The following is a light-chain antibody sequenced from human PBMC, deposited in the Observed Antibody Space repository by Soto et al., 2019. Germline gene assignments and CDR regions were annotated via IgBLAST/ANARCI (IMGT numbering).Light chain of an antibody. CDR1: QSVSGNY. CDR3: QQYGSSFT. V-gene: IGKV3-20*01. CDR2: GAS. J-gene: IGKJ2*01. Sequence: ESVLTQSPGTLSLSPGERATLACRASQSVSGNYFAWYQQKPGQAPRLLFYGASSRATDIPDSFSASGSGTDFTLTISRLEPEDVAVYYCQQYGSSFTCGQGTKLEIK.